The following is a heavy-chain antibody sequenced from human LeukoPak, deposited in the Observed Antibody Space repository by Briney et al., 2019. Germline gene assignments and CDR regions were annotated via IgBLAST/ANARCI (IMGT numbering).Heavy chain of an antibody. V-gene: IGHV1-69*13. Sequence: GASVKVSCKASGGTFSRYAISWVRQSPGQGLEWMGGIIPIFGTANYAQKFQGRVTITADESTSTGYMELSSLRSEDTAVYYCARDSSEFRSLISHWGQGTLVTVSS. J-gene: IGHJ1*01. CDR3: ARDSSEFRSLISH. CDR2: IIPIFGTA. D-gene: IGHD3-10*01. CDR1: GGTFSRYA.